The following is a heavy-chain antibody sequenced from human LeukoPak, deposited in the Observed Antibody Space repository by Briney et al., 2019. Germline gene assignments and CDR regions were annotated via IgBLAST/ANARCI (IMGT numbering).Heavy chain of an antibody. D-gene: IGHD2-15*01. Sequence: SETLSLTCTDSGGSVNDYYWYWVGRPAGKGRECIGRIYANGATNYNASLKSRITMSVDTSKTQFSLTLNSVTAADSAVYYCARLYCRGGNCYSYFDSWGRGTLVTVSS. V-gene: IGHV4-4*07. CDR1: GGSVNDYY. CDR2: IYANGAT. CDR3: ARLYCRGGNCYSYFDS. J-gene: IGHJ4*02.